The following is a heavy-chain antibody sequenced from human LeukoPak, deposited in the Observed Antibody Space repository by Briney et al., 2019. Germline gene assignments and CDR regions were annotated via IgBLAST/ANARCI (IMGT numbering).Heavy chain of an antibody. CDR3: AREGDMTTVTTGPFDY. CDR2: IIPIFGTA. Sequence: ASVKVSCKASGGTFSSYAISWVRQAPGQGLEWMGGIIPIFGTANYAQKFQGRVTITADESTSTAYMELSSLRSEDTAVYYCAREGDMTTVTTGPFDYWGQGTLVTVSS. D-gene: IGHD4-17*01. CDR1: GGTFSSYA. V-gene: IGHV1-69*13. J-gene: IGHJ4*02.